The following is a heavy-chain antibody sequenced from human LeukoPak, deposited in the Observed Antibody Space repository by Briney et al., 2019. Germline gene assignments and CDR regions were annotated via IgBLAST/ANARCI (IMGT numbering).Heavy chain of an antibody. Sequence: PSETLSLTCAVYGGSFSGYYWSWIRQPPGKGLEWIGEINHSGSTNYNPSLKSRVTISVDTSKNQFSLKLSSVTAADTAVYYCARGVGRFGELTGYWGQGTLVTVSS. D-gene: IGHD3-16*01. CDR2: INHSGST. J-gene: IGHJ4*02. CDR3: ARGVGRFGELTGY. CDR1: GGSFSGYY. V-gene: IGHV4-34*01.